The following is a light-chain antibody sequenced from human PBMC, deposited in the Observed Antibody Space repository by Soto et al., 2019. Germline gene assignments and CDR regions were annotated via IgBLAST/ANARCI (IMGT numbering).Light chain of an antibody. CDR2: GDT. CDR3: QSYDISLHNYV. J-gene: IGLJ1*01. V-gene: IGLV1-40*01. CDR1: TSNIGAPYD. Sequence: QSVLTQPPSVSGAPGQRVSISGSGSTSNIGAPYDVHGYQHLPVTAPKLLIYGDTNRPSGVPDRFSGSKSGTSASLAITRLQAEDEADYYCQSYDISLHNYVFGTGTKLTVL.